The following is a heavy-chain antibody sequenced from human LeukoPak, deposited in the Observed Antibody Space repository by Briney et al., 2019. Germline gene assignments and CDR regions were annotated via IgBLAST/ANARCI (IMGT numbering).Heavy chain of an antibody. CDR2: IFYSGNT. V-gene: IGHV4-59*11. D-gene: IGHD4-11*01. Sequence: PSATLSLTCTVSGDSITSHYWSWVRQAPGKGLEWIGYIFYSGNTNYSPSLKSRVTISLDTSKKQFSLRLTSVTTADTAVYFCARTGDYSRSTGGWFDPWGQGTLVTVSS. CDR3: ARTGDYSRSTGGWFDP. J-gene: IGHJ5*02. CDR1: GDSITSHY.